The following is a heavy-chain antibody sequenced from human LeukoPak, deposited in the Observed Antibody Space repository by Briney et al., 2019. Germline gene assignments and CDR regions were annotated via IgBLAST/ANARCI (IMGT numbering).Heavy chain of an antibody. V-gene: IGHV3-66*01. Sequence: PGGSLRLSCAASGFSFSNALMNWVRQAPGKGLEWVSVIYSGGTTYYADSVRGRFTVSRDNSKNTLYLQMNSLRAEDTAVYYCARGYGGGFDYWGQGTLVTVSS. CDR1: GFSFSNAL. CDR3: ARGYGGGFDY. CDR2: IYSGGTT. J-gene: IGHJ4*02. D-gene: IGHD4-23*01.